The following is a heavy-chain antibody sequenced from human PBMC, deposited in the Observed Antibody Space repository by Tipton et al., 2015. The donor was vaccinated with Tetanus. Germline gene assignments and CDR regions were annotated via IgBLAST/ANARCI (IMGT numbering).Heavy chain of an antibody. CDR1: GYSFTSYW. D-gene: IGHD2-15*01. CDR3: ATSGGDCSGGSCYSV. V-gene: IGHV5-51*03. CDR2: IYPGDSDT. J-gene: IGHJ4*02. Sequence: VQLVQSGGVVRKPGESLKISCKGSGYSFTSYWIGWVRQMPGKGLEWMGIIYPGDSDTKYSPSFQGQVTISADKSISTAYLHWSSVKASATAIYYCATSGGDCSGGSCYSVWGQGTLVTVSS.